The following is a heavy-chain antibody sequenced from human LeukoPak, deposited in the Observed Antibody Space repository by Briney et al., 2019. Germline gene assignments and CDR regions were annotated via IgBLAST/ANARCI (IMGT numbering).Heavy chain of an antibody. J-gene: IGHJ4*02. V-gene: IGHV3-7*01. CDR1: GFTFSTYW. Sequence: GGSLRLSCAASGFTFSTYWMSWVSQAPGKGLEWVAIMKQDGSEKYYVDSVKGRFTISRDNAKNSLYLQMNSLRAEDTAVYYCARDKPAGSYYGSLFDYWGQGTLVTASS. CDR2: MKQDGSEK. D-gene: IGHD1-26*01. CDR3: ARDKPAGSYYGSLFDY.